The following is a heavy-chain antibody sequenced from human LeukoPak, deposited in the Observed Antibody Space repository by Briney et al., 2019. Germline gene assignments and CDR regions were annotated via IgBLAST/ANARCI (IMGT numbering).Heavy chain of an antibody. CDR1: GYSISSGYY. D-gene: IGHD4-17*01. V-gene: IGHV4-38-2*02. Sequence: SETLSLTCTVSGYSISSGYYWGWIRQPPGKGLEWIGSIYHSGSTYYNPSLKSRVTISVDTSKNQFSLKLSSVTAADTAVYYCASGGYGDYVFDYWGQGTLVTVSS. J-gene: IGHJ4*02. CDR3: ASGGYGDYVFDY. CDR2: IYHSGST.